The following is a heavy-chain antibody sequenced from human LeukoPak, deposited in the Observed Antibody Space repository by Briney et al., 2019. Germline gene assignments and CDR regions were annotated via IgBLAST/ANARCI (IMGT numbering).Heavy chain of an antibody. CDR2: IDNSSSTI. J-gene: IGHJ1*01. D-gene: IGHD2-15*01. Sequence: GGSLRLSCATSGFNLSDYSIDWVRQAPGKGLEWVSYIDNSSSTITYADSVKGRFTLSRDNAKNSLYLQMNSLRVDDTAVYYCARDVGGSSGGYFQHWGQGTLVTVSS. V-gene: IGHV3-48*04. CDR3: ARDVGGSSGGYFQH. CDR1: GFNLSDYS.